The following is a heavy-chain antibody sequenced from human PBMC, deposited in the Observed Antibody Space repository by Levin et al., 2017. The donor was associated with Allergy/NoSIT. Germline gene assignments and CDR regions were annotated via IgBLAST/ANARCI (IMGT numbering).Heavy chain of an antibody. CDR2: IYYSGTT. CDR3: ASYKASSGWHLDY. D-gene: IGHD6-19*01. V-gene: IGHV4-59*01. CDR1: GGSFSSFY. Sequence: SETLSLTCTVSGGSFSSFYWSWIRQPPGKGLEWIGYIYYSGTTNYNASLKSRVTISVDTSKNQFSLKLSSVTAADTAVYYCASYKASSGWHLDYWGQGTLVTVSS. J-gene: IGHJ4*02.